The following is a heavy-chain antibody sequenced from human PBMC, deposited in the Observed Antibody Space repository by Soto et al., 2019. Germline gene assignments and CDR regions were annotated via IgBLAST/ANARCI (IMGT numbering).Heavy chain of an antibody. V-gene: IGHV4-39*07. CDR3: ARARYYFDY. CDR2: INHSGST. Sequence: SETLSLTCTVSGGSISSGGYYWSWIRQPPGKGLEWIGEINHSGSTNYNPSLKSRVTISVDTSKNQFSLKLSSVTAADTAVYYCARARYYFDYWGQGTLVTVSS. J-gene: IGHJ4*02. CDR1: GGSISSGGYY.